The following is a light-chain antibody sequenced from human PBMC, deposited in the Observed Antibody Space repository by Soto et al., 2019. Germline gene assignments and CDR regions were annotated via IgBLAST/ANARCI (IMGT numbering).Light chain of an antibody. CDR2: DVS. Sequence: EIVMSQSPATLSVSPGERATLSCRAGQGVTTNFAWYQQKSGQSPRLLIYDVSIRATGVPARFSGTGSETDFTPPISGMQSEDSAVYFCRQYNNWHFSFGQGTRLEI. CDR3: RQYNNWHFS. CDR1: QGVTTN. V-gene: IGKV3-15*01. J-gene: IGKJ5*01.